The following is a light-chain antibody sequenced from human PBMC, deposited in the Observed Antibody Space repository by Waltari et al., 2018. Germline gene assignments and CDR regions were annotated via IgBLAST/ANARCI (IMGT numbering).Light chain of an antibody. Sequence: QSVLTQPPSASGTPGQKVTIPCNGSSSNIGSNYVYWYQQFPGTAPKLLIFKNNQRPSGAPDRFSDSKSGTSASLAINGLRSEDEADYYCAAWDDSLSGLVLGGGTKVTVL. V-gene: IGLV1-47*01. J-gene: IGLJ3*02. CDR1: SSNIGSNY. CDR3: AAWDDSLSGLV. CDR2: KNN.